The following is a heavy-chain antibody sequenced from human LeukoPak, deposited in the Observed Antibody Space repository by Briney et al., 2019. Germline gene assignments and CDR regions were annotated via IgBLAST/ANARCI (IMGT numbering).Heavy chain of an antibody. CDR1: GYSISSGYY. Sequence: SETLSLTCTVSGYSISSGYYWGWIRQPPGKGLEWIGSIYHSGSTYYNPSLKSRVTISVDTSKNQFSLKLSSVTAADTAVYYCASLWLRRWFDPWGQGTLVTVSS. J-gene: IGHJ5*02. CDR3: ASLWLRRWFDP. D-gene: IGHD5-12*01. V-gene: IGHV4-38-2*02. CDR2: IYHSGST.